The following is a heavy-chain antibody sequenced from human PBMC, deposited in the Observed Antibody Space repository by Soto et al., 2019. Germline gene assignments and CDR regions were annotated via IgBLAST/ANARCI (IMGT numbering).Heavy chain of an antibody. D-gene: IGHD6-6*01. J-gene: IGHJ4*02. CDR3: ATGKSIAARRPYFDY. V-gene: IGHV3-23*01. CDR2: ISGSGGST. Sequence: GESLKISCAASGFTFSSYAMSWVRQAPGKGLEWVSAISGSGGSTYYADSVKGRFTISRDNSKNTLYLQMNSLRAEDTAVYYCATGKSIAARRPYFDYWGQGTLVTVSS. CDR1: GFTFSSYA.